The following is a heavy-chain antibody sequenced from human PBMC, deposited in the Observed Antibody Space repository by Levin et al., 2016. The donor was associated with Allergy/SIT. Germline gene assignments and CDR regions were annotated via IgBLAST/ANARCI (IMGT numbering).Heavy chain of an antibody. Sequence: SETLSLTCTVSGGSISSYYWSWIRQPPGKGLEWIGYIYYSGSTNYNPSLKSRVTISVDTSKNQFSLKLSSVTAADTAVYYCARSIYSSGSDYWGQGTLVTVSS. V-gene: IGHV4-59*01. J-gene: IGHJ4*02. D-gene: IGHD6-19*01. CDR1: GGSISSYY. CDR3: ARSIYSSGSDY. CDR2: IYYSGST.